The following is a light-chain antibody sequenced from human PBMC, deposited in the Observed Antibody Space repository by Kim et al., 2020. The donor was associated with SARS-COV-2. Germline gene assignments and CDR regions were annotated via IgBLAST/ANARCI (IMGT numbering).Light chain of an antibody. CDR3: QSYDTSLTGFYV. CDR2: NDN. J-gene: IGLJ1*01. Sequence: VTISCTGSSSNIGAGYTVHWYQQLPGTAPKLLIYNDNNRPSGVPDRFSGSKSGSSASLAITGLQTEDEADYYCQSYDTSLTGFYVFGTGTKVTVL. V-gene: IGLV1-40*01. CDR1: SSNIGAGYT.